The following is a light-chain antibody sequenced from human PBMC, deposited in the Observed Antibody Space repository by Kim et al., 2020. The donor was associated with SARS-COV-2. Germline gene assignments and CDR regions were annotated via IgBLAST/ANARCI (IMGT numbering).Light chain of an antibody. CDR3: QQYGSSPALT. CDR1: QSVSSSY. CDR2: GAS. J-gene: IGKJ4*01. V-gene: IGKV3-20*01. Sequence: SPGERATLPCRASQSVSSSYLAWYQQKPGQAPRLLIYGASSRATGIPDRFSGSGSGTDFTLTISRLEPEDFAVYYCQQYGSSPALTFGGGTKLEI.